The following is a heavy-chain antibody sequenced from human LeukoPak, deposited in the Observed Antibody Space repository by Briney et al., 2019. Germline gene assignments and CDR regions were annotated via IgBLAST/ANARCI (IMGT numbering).Heavy chain of an antibody. V-gene: IGHV3-9*01. J-gene: IGHJ4*02. Sequence: GGSLRLSCAASGFAFDDYAMHWVRQAPGKGLEWGSGISWNSGSIGYADSVKGRFTISRDNAKNSLYLQMNSLRAEDTALYYCAKGTDGGLSYWGQGTLVTVSS. CDR1: GFAFDDYA. CDR2: ISWNSGSI. CDR3: AKGTDGGLSY.